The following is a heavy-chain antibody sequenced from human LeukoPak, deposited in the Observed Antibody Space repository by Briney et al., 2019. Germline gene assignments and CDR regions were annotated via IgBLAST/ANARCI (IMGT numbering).Heavy chain of an antibody. J-gene: IGHJ5*02. V-gene: IGHV1-3*03. D-gene: IGHD6-25*01. CDR1: GYTFTNYA. CDR3: ARVPSGGNKFDP. CDR2: INAGTGNT. Sequence: ASVKVSCKTSGYTFTNYAMHWVRQAPGQRLEWMGWINAGTGNTKSSQKFQGRVTITRDTSASTAYMELSGLRSEDVAVYYCARVPSGGNKFDPWGQGTLVTVSS.